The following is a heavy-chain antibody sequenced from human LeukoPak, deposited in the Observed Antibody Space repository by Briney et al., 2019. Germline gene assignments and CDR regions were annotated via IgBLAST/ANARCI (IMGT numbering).Heavy chain of an antibody. CDR3: ARDILMVGATHYFDY. J-gene: IGHJ4*02. D-gene: IGHD1-26*01. CDR1: GGSISNYY. Sequence: SETLSLACTVSGGSISNYYWSWIRQPPGKRLEWIGYIHHSVSPTYNPSLRSRVTISVDTSKNQFSLKVSSVTAADTAAYYCARDILMVGATHYFDYWGQGALVTVSS. CDR2: IHHSVSP. V-gene: IGHV4-59*01.